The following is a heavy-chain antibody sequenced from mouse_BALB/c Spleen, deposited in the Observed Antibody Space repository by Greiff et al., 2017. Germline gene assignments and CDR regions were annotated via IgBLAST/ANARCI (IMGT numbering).Heavy chain of an antibody. V-gene: IGHV14-3*02. CDR1: GFNIKDTY. CDR3: ASTTVDY. D-gene: IGHD1-1*01. J-gene: IGHJ2*01. CDR2: IDPANGNT. Sequence: VHVKQSGAELVKPGASVKLSCTASGFNIKDTYMHWVKQRPEQGLEWIGRIDPANGNTKYDPKFQGKATITADTSSNTAYLQLSSLTSEDTAVYYCASTTVDYWGQGTTLTVSS.